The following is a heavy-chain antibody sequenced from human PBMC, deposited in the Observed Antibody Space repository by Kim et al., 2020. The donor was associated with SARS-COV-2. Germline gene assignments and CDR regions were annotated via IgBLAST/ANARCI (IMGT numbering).Heavy chain of an antibody. V-gene: IGHV3-7*01. J-gene: IGHJ4*02. D-gene: IGHD3-10*01. Sequence: YSVTVGKGRFTISRATARNALYLQMTSLRAEDTAVYYCAETMSRGVHGYWGRGTLVTVSS. CDR3: AETMSRGVHGY.